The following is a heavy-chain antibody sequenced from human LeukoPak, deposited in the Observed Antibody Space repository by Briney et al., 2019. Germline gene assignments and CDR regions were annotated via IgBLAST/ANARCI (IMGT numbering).Heavy chain of an antibody. D-gene: IGHD3-22*01. Sequence: GASVKVSCKASGYTFTSYGISWVRQAPGQGLEWRGWISAYNGNTNYAQKLQGRVTITADESTSTAYMELSSLRSEDTPVYYCARRGARTYYYDSSGYYFPFDYWGQGTLVTVSS. J-gene: IGHJ4*02. CDR3: ARRGARTYYYDSSGYYFPFDY. CDR2: ISAYNGNT. V-gene: IGHV1-18*01. CDR1: GYTFTSYG.